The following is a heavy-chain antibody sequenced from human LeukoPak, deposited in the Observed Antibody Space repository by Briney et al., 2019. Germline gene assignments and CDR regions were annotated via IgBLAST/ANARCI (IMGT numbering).Heavy chain of an antibody. CDR3: ARVSTTVSLAIDY. CDR1: GFSFSSFS. D-gene: IGHD4-11*01. V-gene: IGHV3-21*06. Sequence: GGSLRLSCSASGFSFSSFSLNWVRQAPGKGLEWVSVISSSSRYIYYADSVKGRFTISRDNAKNSLYLQMNSLRAEDTAVYYCARVSTTVSLAIDYWGQGTLVTVST. CDR2: ISSSSRYI. J-gene: IGHJ4*02.